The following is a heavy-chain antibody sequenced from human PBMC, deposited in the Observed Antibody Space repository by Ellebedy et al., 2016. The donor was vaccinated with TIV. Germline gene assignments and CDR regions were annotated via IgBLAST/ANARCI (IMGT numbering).Heavy chain of an antibody. Sequence: GESLKISXAASGFAFGSYAMNWVRQAPGKGLEWVSTISDSGGSTYNADSVKGRFTIARDNSNNTLYLQMSSLRAEDTAVYYCAKDGPGGRWEGNGMDVWGQGTTVTVSS. V-gene: IGHV3-23*01. J-gene: IGHJ6*02. D-gene: IGHD1-26*01. CDR1: GFAFGSYA. CDR2: ISDSGGST. CDR3: AKDGPGGRWEGNGMDV.